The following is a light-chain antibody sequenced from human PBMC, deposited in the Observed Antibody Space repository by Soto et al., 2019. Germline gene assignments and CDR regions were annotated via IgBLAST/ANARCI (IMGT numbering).Light chain of an antibody. CDR1: SSDVGGYNY. V-gene: IGLV2-14*01. CDR2: EVS. Sequence: QSSLTQPASVSGSPGQSITISCTGTSSDVGGYNYVSWYQQHPGKAPKLMIYEVSNRPSGVSNRFSGSKSGNTASLTISGLQAEDEADYYCSSYTSSRPLVLGNWTKATVL. CDR3: SSYTSSRPLV. J-gene: IGLJ1*01.